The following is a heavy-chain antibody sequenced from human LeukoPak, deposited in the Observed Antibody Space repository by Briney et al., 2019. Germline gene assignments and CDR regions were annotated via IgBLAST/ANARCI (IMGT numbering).Heavy chain of an antibody. CDR2: ISGNNDNP. CDR1: GYTFSNFG. Sequence: ASVKVSCKAPGYTFSNFGINWVRQAPGQGLEWIAWISGNNDNPNYGQKFQGRFTVTTDSSTSTAYMELRNLRSDDTAVYYCARDGTSTDDYWGQGTLVTVSS. J-gene: IGHJ4*02. CDR3: ARDGTSTDDY. V-gene: IGHV1-18*01. D-gene: IGHD2-2*01.